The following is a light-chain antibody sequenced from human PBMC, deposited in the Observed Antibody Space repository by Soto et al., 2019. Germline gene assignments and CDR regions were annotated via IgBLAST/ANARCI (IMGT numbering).Light chain of an antibody. Sequence: DVVMTQSPLSLPVTLGQPASISRRSSQSLVSSDGNTYLHWFQQRPGQSPRRLIYKVSKRESGVPDRFSGSGSGTDFTLKISRVEAEDVGIYYCMQGSHWPPWTFGQGTKVEIK. J-gene: IGKJ1*01. CDR3: MQGSHWPPWT. CDR2: KVS. CDR1: QSLVSSDGNTY. V-gene: IGKV2-30*01.